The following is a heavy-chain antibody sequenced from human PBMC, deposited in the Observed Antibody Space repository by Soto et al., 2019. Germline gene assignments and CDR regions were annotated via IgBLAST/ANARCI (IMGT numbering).Heavy chain of an antibody. CDR2: TYYRSKWYN. CDR3: ARADRYGYNYYYYGMDV. CDR1: GDSVSSNSAA. Sequence: SQTLSLTCAISGDSVSSNSAAWNWIRQSPSRGLEWLGRTYYRSKWYNDYAVSVKSRITINPDTSKNQFSLRLNSVTPEDTAVYYCARADRYGYNYYYYGMDVWGQGTTVTVSS. D-gene: IGHD5-12*01. V-gene: IGHV6-1*01. J-gene: IGHJ6*02.